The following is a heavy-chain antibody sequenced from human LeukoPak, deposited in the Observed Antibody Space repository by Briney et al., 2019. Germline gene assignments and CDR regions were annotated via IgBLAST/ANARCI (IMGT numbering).Heavy chain of an antibody. D-gene: IGHD2-15*01. V-gene: IGHV4-59*01. CDR2: IYNTGST. J-gene: IGHJ3*02. Sequence: SETLSLTCVVSGTSISTYYWNWIRQPPGKELEWIAYIYNTGSTDYNPSLKSRVSISADTSKNQFSLKLSSVTAADTAVSYCARARPYCSGGTCHRGAFEIWGQGTLVTVSS. CDR3: ARARPYCSGGTCHRGAFEI. CDR1: GTSISTYY.